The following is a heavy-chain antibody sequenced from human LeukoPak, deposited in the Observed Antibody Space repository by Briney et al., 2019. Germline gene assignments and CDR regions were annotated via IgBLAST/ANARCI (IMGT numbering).Heavy chain of an antibody. J-gene: IGHJ5*02. CDR1: GFTFSSYG. CDR3: AKAPFPYYDILTGSSGAWFDP. V-gene: IGHV3-30*18. Sequence: GRSLRLSCAASGFTFSSYGMHWVRQAPGKGLEWVAVISYDGSKKYYADSVKGRFTISRDNSKNTLYLQMNSLRAEDTAVYYCAKAPFPYYDILTGSSGAWFDPWGQGTLVTVSS. D-gene: IGHD3-9*01. CDR2: ISYDGSKK.